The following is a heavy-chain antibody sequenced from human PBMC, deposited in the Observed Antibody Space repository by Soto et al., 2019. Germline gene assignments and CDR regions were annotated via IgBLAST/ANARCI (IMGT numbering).Heavy chain of an antibody. CDR2: MNPGSGDT. V-gene: IGHV1-8*01. D-gene: IGHD3-16*01. CDR3: ARLETFGSLNWFDP. Sequence: ASVKVSCKASGYSFTNKDVSWVRQATGQVLEGMGWMNPGSGDTGYAQKFQGIVTMTRDISIATAYMELSSLRSDDTAIYYCARLETFGSLNWFDPWGQGFLVTVCS. J-gene: IGHJ5*02. CDR1: GYSFTNKD.